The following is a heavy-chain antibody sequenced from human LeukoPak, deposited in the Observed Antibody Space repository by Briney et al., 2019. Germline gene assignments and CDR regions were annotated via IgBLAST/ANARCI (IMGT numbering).Heavy chain of an antibody. CDR1: GYTFTSYY. CDR3: ARRLEWLFPTLDYGMDV. CDR2: IIPIFGTA. D-gene: IGHD3-3*01. V-gene: IGHV1-69*13. J-gene: IGHJ6*02. Sequence: SVKVSCKASGYTFTSYYIHWVRQAPGQGLEWMGGIIPIFGTANYAQKFQGRVTITADESTSTAYMELSSLRSEDTAVYYCARRLEWLFPTLDYGMDVWGQGTTVTVSS.